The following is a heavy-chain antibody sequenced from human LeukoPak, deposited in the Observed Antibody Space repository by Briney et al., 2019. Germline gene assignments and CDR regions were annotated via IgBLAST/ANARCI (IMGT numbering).Heavy chain of an antibody. J-gene: IGHJ6*03. CDR1: GGSISSYY. V-gene: IGHV4-4*07. CDR2: IYTSGST. Sequence: SETLSPTCTVSGGSISSYYWSWIRQPAGKGLEWIGRIYTSGSTNYNPSLKSRVTMSVDTSKNQFSLKLSSVTAADTAVYYCARSPLGYYYYYMDVWGRGTTVTISS. CDR3: ARSPLGYYYYYMDV.